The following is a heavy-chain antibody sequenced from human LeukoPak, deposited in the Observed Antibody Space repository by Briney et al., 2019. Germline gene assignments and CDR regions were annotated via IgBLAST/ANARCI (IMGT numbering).Heavy chain of an antibody. CDR2: INHSGST. V-gene: IGHV4-34*01. CDR3: ATRTYGGNSPFDY. Sequence: SETLSLTYAVYGGSFSGYYWSWIRQPPGKGLEWIGEINHSGSTNYNPSLKSRVTISVDTSKNQFSLKLSSVTAADTAVYYCATRTYGGNSPFDYWGQGTLVTVSS. D-gene: IGHD4-23*01. J-gene: IGHJ4*02. CDR1: GGSFSGYY.